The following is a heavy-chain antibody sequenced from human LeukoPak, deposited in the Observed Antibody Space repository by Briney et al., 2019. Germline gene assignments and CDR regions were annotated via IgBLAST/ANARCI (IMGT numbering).Heavy chain of an antibody. Sequence: PGGSLRLSCAASGFTFSNYGMHWVRQAPGKGLEWVAVIWYDGSNKYYADSVKGRFSISRDNSKNTLYLQMNSLRAEDTAVYYCAREDTNYGRTIFDYWGQGTLVTVSS. V-gene: IGHV3-33*01. J-gene: IGHJ4*02. CDR1: GFTFSNYG. D-gene: IGHD4-11*01. CDR3: AREDTNYGRTIFDY. CDR2: IWYDGSNK.